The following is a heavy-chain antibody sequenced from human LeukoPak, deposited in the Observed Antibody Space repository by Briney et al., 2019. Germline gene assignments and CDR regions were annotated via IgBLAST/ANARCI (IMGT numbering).Heavy chain of an antibody. D-gene: IGHD3-22*01. Sequence: ASVKVSCKASGGTFSSYAISWVRQAPGQGLEWMGGIIPIFGTANYAQKFQGRVTITADESTSTAYMELSSLRSEDTAVYYCARSMIVIGNFDYWGQGTLVTVSS. V-gene: IGHV1-69*13. CDR3: ARSMIVIGNFDY. J-gene: IGHJ4*02. CDR2: IIPIFGTA. CDR1: GGTFSSYA.